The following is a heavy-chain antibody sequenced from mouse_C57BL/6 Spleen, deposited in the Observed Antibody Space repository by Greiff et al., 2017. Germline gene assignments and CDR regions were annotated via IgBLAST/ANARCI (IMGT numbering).Heavy chain of an antibody. CDR1: GYAFSSSW. CDR3: ERQLRLPAMDY. V-gene: IGHV1-82*01. D-gene: IGHD3-2*02. J-gene: IGHJ4*01. Sequence: QVQLQQSGPELVKPGASVTISCKASGYAFSSSWMNWVKQRPGKGLEWIGRLYPGDGDTTYNGKFKGKATLTADKSSSTAYMQLSSLTSEDSAVYFCERQLRLPAMDYWGQGTSVTVSS. CDR2: LYPGDGDT.